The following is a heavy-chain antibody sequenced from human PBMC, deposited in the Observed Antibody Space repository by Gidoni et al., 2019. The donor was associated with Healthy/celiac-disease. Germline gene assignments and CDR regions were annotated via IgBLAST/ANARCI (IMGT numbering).Heavy chain of an antibody. Sequence: GSLRLSCAASGFTFSSYWMRWVRQAPGKGLEWVANIKKDGSENYYVDSVKGRFTISRDNAKNSLYLQMNSLRAEDTAVYYCARYPSPRIAAAGMFVLGMDVWGQGTTVTVSS. V-gene: IGHV3-7*01. D-gene: IGHD6-13*01. J-gene: IGHJ6*02. CDR3: ARYPSPRIAAAGMFVLGMDV. CDR2: IKKDGSEN. CDR1: GFTFSSYW.